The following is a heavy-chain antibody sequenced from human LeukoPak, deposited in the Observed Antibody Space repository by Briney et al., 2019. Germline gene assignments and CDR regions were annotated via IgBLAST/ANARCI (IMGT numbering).Heavy chain of an antibody. J-gene: IGHJ6*02. V-gene: IGHV3-33*01. D-gene: IGHD6-19*01. CDR1: GFTFSSYG. CDR2: IWYDGSNK. Sequence: PGGSLRLSCAASGFTFSSYGMHWVRQAPGKGLEWVAVIWYDGSNKYYADSVKGRFTISRDNSKNALYLQMNSLRAEDTAVYYCARDHQKQWLAPYYYGMDVWGQGTTVTVSS. CDR3: ARDHQKQWLAPYYYGMDV.